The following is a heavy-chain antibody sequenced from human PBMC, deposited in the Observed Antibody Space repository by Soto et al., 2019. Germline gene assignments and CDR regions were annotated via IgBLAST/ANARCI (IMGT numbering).Heavy chain of an antibody. Sequence: GGSLRLSCAASGFTFSSYAMSWVRQAPGKGLEWVSAISGSGGSTYYADSVKGRFTISRDNSKNTLYLQMNSLRAEDTSVYYGAKTSCGGSCYSRGIDYWCQGTLVTVSS. J-gene: IGHJ4*02. CDR3: AKTSCGGSCYSRGIDY. V-gene: IGHV3-23*01. CDR1: GFTFSSYA. CDR2: ISGSGGST. D-gene: IGHD2-15*01.